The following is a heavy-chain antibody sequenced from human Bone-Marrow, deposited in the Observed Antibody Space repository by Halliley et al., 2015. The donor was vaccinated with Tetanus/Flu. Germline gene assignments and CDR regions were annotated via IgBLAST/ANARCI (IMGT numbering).Heavy chain of an antibody. CDR2: INYEGSER. V-gene: IGHV3-7*04. Sequence: KGRDWVAKINYEGSERNYGDSVRGRFTISRDNTQNSLYLQMNSLRGEDTAVYYCAREGAGLDFWGQGTLVTVSS. CDR3: AREGAGLDF. J-gene: IGHJ4*02.